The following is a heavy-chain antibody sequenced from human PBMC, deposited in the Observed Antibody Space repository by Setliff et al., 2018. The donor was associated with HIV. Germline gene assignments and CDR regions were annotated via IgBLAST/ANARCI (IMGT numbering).Heavy chain of an antibody. CDR2: IYHSGTT. V-gene: IGHV4-38-2*01. Sequence: SETLSLTCAVSGYSISSGYYWGWIRQPPGKGLEWVGSIYHSGTTYYNPSLKSRVTISVDTSKNQFSLKLSSVTAADTAVYYCARAPGPYGDYNWFDPWGQGALVTVSS. CDR3: ARAPGPYGDYNWFDP. CDR1: GYSISSGYY. J-gene: IGHJ5*02. D-gene: IGHD4-17*01.